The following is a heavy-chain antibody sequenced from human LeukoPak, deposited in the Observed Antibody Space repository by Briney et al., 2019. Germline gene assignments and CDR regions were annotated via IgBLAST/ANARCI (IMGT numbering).Heavy chain of an antibody. CDR2: ISGSGGST. Sequence: PGGSLRLSCAASGFTFSSYAMSWVRQAPGKGLEWVSAISGSGGSTYYADSVKGRFTISRDNSKNTLYLQMNSLRAEDTAVYYCAKVPSVEGRYSSSWYRWGIDYWGQGTLVTVSS. D-gene: IGHD6-13*01. V-gene: IGHV3-23*01. CDR1: GFTFSSYA. CDR3: AKVPSVEGRYSSSWYRWGIDY. J-gene: IGHJ4*02.